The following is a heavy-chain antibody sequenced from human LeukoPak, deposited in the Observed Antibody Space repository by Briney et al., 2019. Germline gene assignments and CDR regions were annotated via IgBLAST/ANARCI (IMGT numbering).Heavy chain of an antibody. CDR2: ISSSSSYI. D-gene: IGHD6-19*01. CDR3: ARAYSSGWHDAFDI. CDR1: GFTFSSYS. Sequence: GGSLRLSCAASGFTFSSYSMNRVRQAPGKGLNWVSSISSSSSYIYYADSVKGRFTISRDNAKNSLYLQMNSLRAEDTAVYYCARAYSSGWHDAFDIWGQGTMVTVSS. V-gene: IGHV3-21*01. J-gene: IGHJ3*02.